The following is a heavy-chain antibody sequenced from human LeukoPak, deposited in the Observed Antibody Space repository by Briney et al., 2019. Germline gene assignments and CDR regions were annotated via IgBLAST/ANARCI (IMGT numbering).Heavy chain of an antibody. V-gene: IGHV1-24*01. J-gene: IGHJ5*02. CDR3: ATRGGSDRLT. Sequence: GASVTVSCTVSGYTLTELSMHWVRQAPGKGLEWMGGFDPEDGETIYAQKFQGRVTMTEDTSTDTAYMELSSLRSEDTAVYYCATRGGSDRLTWGQGTLVTVSS. CDR2: FDPEDGET. D-gene: IGHD3-10*01. CDR1: GYTLTELS.